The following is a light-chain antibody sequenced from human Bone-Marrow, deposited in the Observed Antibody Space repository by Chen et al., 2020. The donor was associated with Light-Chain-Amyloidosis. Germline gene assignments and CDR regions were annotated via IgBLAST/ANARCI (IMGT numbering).Light chain of an antibody. CDR3: QSADSSGTYEVI. Sequence: SYELTQPPSVSVSPGQTARITLPGADLPTKYAYWYQQKPGQAPVLVIHRDTERPSGISERFSGSSSGTTATLTISGVQAEDEADYHCQSADSSGTYEVIFGGGTKLTVL. V-gene: IGLV3-25*03. CDR1: DLPTKY. J-gene: IGLJ2*01. CDR2: RDT.